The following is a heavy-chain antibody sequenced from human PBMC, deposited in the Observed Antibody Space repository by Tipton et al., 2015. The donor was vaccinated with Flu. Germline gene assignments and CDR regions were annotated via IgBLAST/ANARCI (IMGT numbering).Heavy chain of an antibody. V-gene: IGHV4-59*01. D-gene: IGHD6-6*01. J-gene: IGHJ4*02. CDR1: KGSLSSYY. Sequence: TLSLTCSVSKGSLSSYYWVWIRQSPGKGLEWIGYIYNGVYTKYQRSLKGRVIISADTSKNQFSLRLSSVTAADTAVYFCARDPSLGMPEYLDSWGQGTLVTVSS. CDR3: ARDPSLGMPEYLDS. CDR2: IYNGVYT.